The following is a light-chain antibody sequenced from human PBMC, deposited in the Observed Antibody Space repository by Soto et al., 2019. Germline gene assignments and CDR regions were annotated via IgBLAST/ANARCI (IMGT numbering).Light chain of an antibody. Sequence: DIVMTQSPDSLAVSLGERATINCKSSQNILYSSNNKNYLAWYQQKPGQPPKLLIYWASTRESGVPDRFSGSGSGTDFTLTISSLQAEDVAVSYCQQYYSIRPGFGQGKRLQIK. CDR3: QQYYSIRPG. V-gene: IGKV4-1*01. J-gene: IGKJ5*01. CDR1: QNILYSSNNKNY. CDR2: WAS.